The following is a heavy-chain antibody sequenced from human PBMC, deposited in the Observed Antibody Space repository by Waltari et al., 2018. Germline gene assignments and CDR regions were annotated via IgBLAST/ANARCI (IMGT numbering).Heavy chain of an antibody. CDR1: GGSLTSYY. Sequence: QVQLQESGPGLVKPSETLSLTCAVPGGSLTSYYWCWIRQPPGKGLEWIGHIHYSGSTTYRSSLRSRLSISLDTSKNQFSLKLRSVSAADTAIYYCARLTGYSQESFFDHWGQGALITVSS. V-gene: IGHV4-59*01. J-gene: IGHJ4*02. CDR2: IHYSGST. D-gene: IGHD3-9*01. CDR3: ARLTGYSQESFFDH.